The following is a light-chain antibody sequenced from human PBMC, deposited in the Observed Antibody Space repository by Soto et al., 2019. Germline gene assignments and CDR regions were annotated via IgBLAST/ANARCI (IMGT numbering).Light chain of an antibody. CDR3: QQYGSSPPT. J-gene: IGKJ1*01. Sequence: EIVLTQSPGTLSLSPGERATLSCRASRSVSNNYVAWYQRKPGQAPRLLIYGASSRATDIPRGFSGSGSGTDFTLTITRLEPEDFAVYYCQQYGSSPPTFGQGTKVESK. V-gene: IGKV3-20*01. CDR1: RSVSNNY. CDR2: GAS.